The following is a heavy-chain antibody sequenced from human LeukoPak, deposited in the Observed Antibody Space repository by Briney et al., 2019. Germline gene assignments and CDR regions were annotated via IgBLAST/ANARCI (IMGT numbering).Heavy chain of an antibody. CDR2: ICYSGGT. CDR1: GGSITSSRYC. Sequence: SETLSLTCTVSGGSITSSRYCWGWVRQPPGKGLEWIASICYSGGTYYNPSLKSRVAMSVDTSKNQFSLKLSSVTAADTAVYYCARHGFRAGGSWIFDYWGQGTLVTVSS. CDR3: ARHGFRAGGSWIFDY. D-gene: IGHD3-10*01. V-gene: IGHV4-39*01. J-gene: IGHJ4*02.